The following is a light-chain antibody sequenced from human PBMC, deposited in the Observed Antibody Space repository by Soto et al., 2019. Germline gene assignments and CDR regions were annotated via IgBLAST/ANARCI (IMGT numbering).Light chain of an antibody. V-gene: IGKV3-20*01. J-gene: IGKJ4*01. CDR1: QSVISSY. CDR2: GAS. Sequence: EILLTQSPGTLSLSPGETATLSCRASQSVISSYLAGYQQKPGQAPRLLIYGASSRATGIPDRFSGSGSGTDFTLTISRLEPEDFAVYYCQQYGSSPPVTFGGGTKVDIK. CDR3: QQYGSSPPVT.